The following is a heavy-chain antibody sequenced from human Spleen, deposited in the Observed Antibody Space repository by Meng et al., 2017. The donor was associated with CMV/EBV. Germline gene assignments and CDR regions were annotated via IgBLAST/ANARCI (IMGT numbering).Heavy chain of an antibody. J-gene: IGHJ4*02. D-gene: IGHD6-6*01. Sequence: SETLSLTCTVSGGSVSSGSYYWSWIRQPPGKGLEWIGYIYYSGSTNYNPSLKSRVTISIDTSKNQFSLKLSSVTAADTAVYYCAREEHSSLGWNYFDSWGQGTLVTVSS. CDR2: IYYSGST. V-gene: IGHV4-61*01. CDR1: GGSVSSGSYY. CDR3: AREEHSSLGWNYFDS.